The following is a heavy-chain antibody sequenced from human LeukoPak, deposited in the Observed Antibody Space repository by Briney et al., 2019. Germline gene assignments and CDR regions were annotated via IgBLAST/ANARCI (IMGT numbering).Heavy chain of an antibody. D-gene: IGHD6-13*01. Sequence: PSETLSLTCAVYGGSFSGYYWSWIRQPPGKGLEWIGEINHSGSTNYNPSLKSRVTMSVDTSKNQFSLKLSSVTAADTAVYYCATVGAAAGSTWGQGTLVTVSS. CDR3: ATVGAAAGST. CDR1: GGSFSGYY. V-gene: IGHV4-34*01. J-gene: IGHJ4*02. CDR2: INHSGST.